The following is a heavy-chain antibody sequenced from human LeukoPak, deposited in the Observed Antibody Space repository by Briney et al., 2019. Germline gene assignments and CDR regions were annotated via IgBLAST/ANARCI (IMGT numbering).Heavy chain of an antibody. CDR1: GFTFSNYP. CDR3: ARDRDSRSANYYFDY. Sequence: GRSLRLSCVASGFTFSNYPIHWVRQAPGKGLEWVAVLSYDGGDKHYADSVKGRFTISRDNSQNTLYLQMNSLRAEDTAVYYCARDRDSRSANYYFDYWGQGTLVTVSP. V-gene: IGHV3-30-3*01. CDR2: LSYDGGDK. D-gene: IGHD2-21*02. J-gene: IGHJ4*02.